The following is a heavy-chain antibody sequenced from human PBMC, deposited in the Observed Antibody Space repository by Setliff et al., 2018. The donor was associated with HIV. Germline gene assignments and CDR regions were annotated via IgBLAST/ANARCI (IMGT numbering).Heavy chain of an antibody. J-gene: IGHJ4*02. CDR2: INPRSGGT. CDR3: ARVPFRYCSPTTCPFFFDY. V-gene: IGHV1-2*02. Sequence: ASVKVSCKASGYSFTDHYMHWVRQAPGQGLEWMGWINPRSGGTNYAQKFQGTVTMTRDTSINTAYMEMSRLRSDDTAVYYCARVPFRYCSPTTCPFFFDYWVQGTLVTVSS. D-gene: IGHD2-15*01. CDR1: GYSFTDHY.